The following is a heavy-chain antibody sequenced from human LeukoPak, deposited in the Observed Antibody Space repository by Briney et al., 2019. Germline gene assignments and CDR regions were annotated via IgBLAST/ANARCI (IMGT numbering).Heavy chain of an antibody. CDR3: SFVGTSTTVY. V-gene: IGHV3-48*02. D-gene: IGHD1-26*01. J-gene: IGHJ4*02. CDR1: RFTFSDYN. Sequence: GGSLRLSCAASRFTFSDYNMNWVRQAPGKGLEWVSYISDSGSSTYYADSVRGRFTISRDNAKNSLYLQMNSLRDEDTAVYYCSFVGTSTTVYWGQGTLVTVSS. CDR2: ISDSGSST.